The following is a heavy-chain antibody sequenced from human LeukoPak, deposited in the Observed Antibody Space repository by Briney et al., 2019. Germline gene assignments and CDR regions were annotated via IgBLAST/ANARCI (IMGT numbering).Heavy chain of an antibody. CDR2: IDWDVDK. CDR1: GFSLSTSGMS. J-gene: IGHJ4*02. CDR3: VRIGEMTSNTNFFDY. Sequence: GPSLVKPTQTLRLTCTFSGFSLSTSGMSVSWLRQPPGKALDWLSHIDWDVDKYYNTSLKTRLTISKDTSRQYVVLTMTNNDQPESGGYGCVRIGEMTSNTNFFDYWGQGTLVTVPS. V-gene: IGHV2-70*01. D-gene: IGHD2/OR15-2a*01.